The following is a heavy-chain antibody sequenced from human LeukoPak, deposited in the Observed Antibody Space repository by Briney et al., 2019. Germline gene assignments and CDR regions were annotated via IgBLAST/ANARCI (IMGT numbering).Heavy chain of an antibody. J-gene: IGHJ4*02. CDR2: IYPADSDT. CDR3: ARQATIGWYFFDY. Sequence: GESLKISCKGSGYSFTSYWIGWVRQLPGKGLEWMGIIYPADSDTKYSPSFQGQVTISADKSISAAYLQWTSLKASDTAIYYCARQATIGWYFFDYWGQGTLVTVSS. CDR1: GYSFTSYW. V-gene: IGHV5-51*01. D-gene: IGHD6-19*01.